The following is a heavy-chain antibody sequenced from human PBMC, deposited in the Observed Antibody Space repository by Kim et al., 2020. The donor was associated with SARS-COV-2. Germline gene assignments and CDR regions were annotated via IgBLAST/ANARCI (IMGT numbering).Heavy chain of an antibody. CDR3: ARAKKSVVVIAIPSGYWFDP. CDR1: GGSISSGGYY. CDR2: IYYSGST. D-gene: IGHD2-21*01. J-gene: IGHJ5*02. Sequence: SETLSLTCTVSGGSISSGGYYWSWIRQHPGKGLEWIGYIYYSGSTYYNPSLKSRVTISVDTSKNQFSLKLSSVTAAETAVYYCARAKKSVVVIAIPSGYWFDPWGQGTLVTVSS. V-gene: IGHV4-31*03.